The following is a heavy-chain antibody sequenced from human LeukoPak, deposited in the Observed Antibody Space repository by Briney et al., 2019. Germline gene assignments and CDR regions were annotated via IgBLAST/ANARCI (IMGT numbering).Heavy chain of an antibody. D-gene: IGHD1-14*01. V-gene: IGHV1-2*02. Sequence: ASVTVSCKASAYTFTGYYLHWVRQAPGQGLQWMGWIDPNNGDTEYAQKFQGRVTMTRDRSISTAYMEPGRLTSDDTAVYYCARRSRNGLDAFDIWGQGTMVTVSS. CDR1: AYTFTGYY. CDR3: ARRSRNGLDAFDI. J-gene: IGHJ3*02. CDR2: IDPNNGDT.